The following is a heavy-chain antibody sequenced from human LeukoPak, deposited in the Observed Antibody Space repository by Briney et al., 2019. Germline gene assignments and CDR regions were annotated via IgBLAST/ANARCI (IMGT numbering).Heavy chain of an antibody. V-gene: IGHV3-64*01. Sequence: PAGSLRLSCAASGFTFSSYATHWVRQAPGKGLEYVSAISSNGGSTYYANSVKGRFTISRDNSKNTLYLQMGSLRAEDMAVYYCARDPGMGATKYYYYYGMDVWGQGTTVTVSS. CDR3: ARDPGMGATKYYYYYGMDV. CDR1: GFTFSSYA. CDR2: ISSNGGST. D-gene: IGHD1-26*01. J-gene: IGHJ6*02.